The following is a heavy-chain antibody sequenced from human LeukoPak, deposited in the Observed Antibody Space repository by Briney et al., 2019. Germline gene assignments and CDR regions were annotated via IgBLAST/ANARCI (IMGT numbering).Heavy chain of an antibody. Sequence: GASVKVSCKASGYTFSSYTMNWVRQAPEQGLEWMGWINTNTGNPTYAQDYTGRFVFSLDTSVSTTYLQISRLKAEDTAVYYCASGRSYSGSNEYFDSWGQGTLVTVS. CDR1: GYTFSSYT. CDR3: ASGRSYSGSNEYFDS. J-gene: IGHJ4*02. D-gene: IGHD1-26*01. CDR2: INTNTGNP. V-gene: IGHV7-4-1*02.